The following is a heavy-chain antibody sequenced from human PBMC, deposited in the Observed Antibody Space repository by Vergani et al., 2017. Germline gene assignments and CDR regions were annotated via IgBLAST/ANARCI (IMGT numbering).Heavy chain of an antibody. Sequence: QVQLQESGPGVVKPSETLSLTCTVSGCSISSSNYYWGWIRQPPGKGLEWIGTIYYSGSTYYNPSLKSRVTISVDTSKNQFSLKLSSVTAADTAVYYCARGEMATIWAFDIWGQGTMVTVSS. J-gene: IGHJ3*02. CDR2: IYYSGST. V-gene: IGHV4-39*01. CDR1: GCSISSSNYY. D-gene: IGHD5-24*01. CDR3: ARGEMATIWAFDI.